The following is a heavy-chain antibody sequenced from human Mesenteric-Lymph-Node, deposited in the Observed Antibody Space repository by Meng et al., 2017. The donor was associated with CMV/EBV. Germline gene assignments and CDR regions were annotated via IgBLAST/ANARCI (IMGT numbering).Heavy chain of an antibody. Sequence: SETLSLTCTVSGGSINNYYWSWIRQPPGKGLEWIGYIYYSGSTNYNPSLKSRVTISVDTSKNQFSLKLSSVTAADTAMYYCARSDDFWSGYYHDAFDIWGQGTMVTVSS. V-gene: IGHV4-59*01. CDR1: GGSINNYY. CDR3: ARSDDFWSGYYHDAFDI. J-gene: IGHJ3*02. D-gene: IGHD3-3*01. CDR2: IYYSGST.